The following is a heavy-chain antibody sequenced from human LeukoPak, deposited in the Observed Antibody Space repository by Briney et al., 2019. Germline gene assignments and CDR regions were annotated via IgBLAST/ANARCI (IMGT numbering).Heavy chain of an antibody. Sequence: ASVKVSCKASGYTFTGYYIHWVRQAPGQGLEWMGWINPNSGDTNYAQKFQGRVTMTRDTSISTAYMELSRLRSDDTAVYYCARANYDILTGYYSWVDYWGQGTLVTVSS. CDR2: INPNSGDT. CDR1: GYTFTGYY. CDR3: ARANYDILTGYYSWVDY. D-gene: IGHD3-9*01. V-gene: IGHV1-2*02. J-gene: IGHJ4*02.